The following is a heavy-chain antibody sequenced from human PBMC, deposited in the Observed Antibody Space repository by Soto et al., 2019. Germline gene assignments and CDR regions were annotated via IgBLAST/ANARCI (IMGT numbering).Heavy chain of an antibody. CDR2: ISASGGST. CDR1: GFTSSSCA. CDR3: ATPGLGTGRLYFHD. V-gene: IGHV3-23*01. J-gene: IGHJ1*01. D-gene: IGHD2-8*02. Sequence: EVQLLDSGGGLVQPGGSLRLSCVASGFTSSSCAMRWVRQAPGKGLEWVSGISASGGSTYYADSVKGRLTISRDNSKNTPYLHMNILRAEDTAVYYCATPGLGTGRLYFHDWGHGALVTVFS.